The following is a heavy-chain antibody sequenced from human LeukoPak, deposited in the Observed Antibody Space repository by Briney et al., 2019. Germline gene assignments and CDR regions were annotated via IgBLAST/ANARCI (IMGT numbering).Heavy chain of an antibody. Sequence: SKTLSLTCSVSGDPVWSYYWTWVRQPPEKGLEWIGYVFFGGQTNYNPSVKSRVTISLETSRSQFSLNLTSVTAADSAVYYCARGAYADRTGYNLDSWGQGTLVFVSS. CDR3: ARGAYADRTGYNLDS. D-gene: IGHD5-24*01. J-gene: IGHJ4*02. CDR1: GDPVWSYY. CDR2: VFFGGQT. V-gene: IGHV4-59*02.